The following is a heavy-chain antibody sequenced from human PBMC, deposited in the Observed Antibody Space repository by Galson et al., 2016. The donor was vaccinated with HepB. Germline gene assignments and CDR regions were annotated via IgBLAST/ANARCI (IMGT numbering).Heavy chain of an antibody. V-gene: IGHV2-5*02. J-gene: IGHJ3*02. CDR3: AHVTKEITIFGVVMGPGAFDI. Sequence: PALVKPTQTLTLTCTLSGFSLRSSGAVVGWIRQPPGKALEWLALLYWDNDKRYSPSLTSRLTITTDTSKTEVVLMMTNMDPVDTGTYYCAHVTKEITIFGVVMGPGAFDIWGQGTMVIVSS. CDR2: LYWDNDK. D-gene: IGHD3-3*01. CDR1: GFSLRSSGAV.